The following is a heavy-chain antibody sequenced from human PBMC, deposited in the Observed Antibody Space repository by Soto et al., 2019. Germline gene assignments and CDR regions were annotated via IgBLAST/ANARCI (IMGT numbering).Heavy chain of an antibody. V-gene: IGHV3-23*01. CDR3: TKNPGSTGAICN. Sequence: PRGSLRPSCAASGFTFSSSAITWVRQAPGKGLEWVSAITGSGGGTYYADSVKRRFAISRNKSKRPLYVQMAGLRAGNTAEYYCTKNPGSTGAICNWGQGPQVTVSS. D-gene: IGHD3-10*01. CDR2: ITGSGGGT. CDR1: GFTFSSSA. J-gene: IGHJ4*02.